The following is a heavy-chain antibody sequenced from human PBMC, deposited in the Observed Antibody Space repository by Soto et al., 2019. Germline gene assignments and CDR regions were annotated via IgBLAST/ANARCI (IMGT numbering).Heavy chain of an antibody. Sequence: QVQLVQSGAEVKKPGASVKVSCKASGYTFTSYGISWVRQAPGQGLEWMGWISAYNGNTNYAQKLQDRVTMTTDTSTSTAYMELRSLRSDDTAVYYCARRNCSSTSCPYNWFDPWGQGTLVTVSS. V-gene: IGHV1-18*04. J-gene: IGHJ5*02. CDR2: ISAYNGNT. CDR1: GYTFTSYG. D-gene: IGHD2-2*01. CDR3: ARRNCSSTSCPYNWFDP.